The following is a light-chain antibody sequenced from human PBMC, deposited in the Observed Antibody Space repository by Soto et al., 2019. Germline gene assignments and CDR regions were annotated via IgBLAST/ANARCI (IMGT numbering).Light chain of an antibody. V-gene: IGKV1-33*01. Sequence: DLQMTQSPSSLSASVGDRVTITCQASQDISNYLNWYQQKPGKAPKLLIYDESNLETGVPSRFSGNGSGTDFTFTISSLQPEDIATYYCQQYYNLPITFGEGTRLEIK. CDR2: DES. CDR1: QDISNY. J-gene: IGKJ5*01. CDR3: QQYYNLPIT.